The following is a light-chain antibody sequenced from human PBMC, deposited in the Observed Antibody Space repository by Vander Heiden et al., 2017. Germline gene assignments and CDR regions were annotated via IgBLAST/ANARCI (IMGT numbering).Light chain of an antibody. CDR1: QSISSW. Sequence: DIQMTQSPSTLSASVGDRVTITCRASQSISSWLAWYQQKPGKAPKLLIYDASSLESGVPSRFSGSGSGTEFTLTISILQPDDFATYYCQQDNSYPQTFGQGTKVEIK. J-gene: IGKJ1*01. V-gene: IGKV1-5*01. CDR3: QQDNSYPQT. CDR2: DAS.